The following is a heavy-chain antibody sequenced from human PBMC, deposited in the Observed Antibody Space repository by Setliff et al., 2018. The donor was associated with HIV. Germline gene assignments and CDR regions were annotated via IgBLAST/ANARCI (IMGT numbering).Heavy chain of an antibody. V-gene: IGHV4-31*03. CDR3: ARALGIGSAYFQH. J-gene: IGHJ1*01. CDR2: IYYGGST. Sequence: SETLSLTCTVSGGSISSGGYYWSWIRQHPGKGLEWIAYIYYGGSTYYNPSLQSRVTISVDTSKNQFSLKVTSVTAADTAVYYCARALGIGSAYFQHWGLGTLVTVS. D-gene: IGHD6-19*01. CDR1: GGSISSGGYY.